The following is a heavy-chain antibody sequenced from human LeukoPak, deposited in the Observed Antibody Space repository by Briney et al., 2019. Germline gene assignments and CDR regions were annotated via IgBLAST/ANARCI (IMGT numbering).Heavy chain of an antibody. D-gene: IGHD3-10*01. Sequence: GGSLRLSCAASGFTFSSYGMHWVRQAPGKGLEWVAVISYDGSNKYYADSVKGRFTISRDNSKNTLYLQMNSLRAEDTAVYYCAKEIAYGSGSPNWFDPWGQGTLVTVSS. CDR2: ISYDGSNK. J-gene: IGHJ5*02. CDR3: AKEIAYGSGSPNWFDP. V-gene: IGHV3-30*18. CDR1: GFTFSSYG.